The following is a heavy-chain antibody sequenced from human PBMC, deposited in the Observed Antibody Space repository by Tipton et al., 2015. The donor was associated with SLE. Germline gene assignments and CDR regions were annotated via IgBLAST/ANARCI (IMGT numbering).Heavy chain of an antibody. J-gene: IGHJ2*01. CDR3: ARRYFDV. Sequence: SLRLSCAASGFIFSDYWMQWVRQSPGKGLEWVANIRQDGNEMYYVASVRGRFIISRDNAKNSLYLQMDGLRAEDTAIYYCARRYFDVWGRGTLVTVSS. CDR2: IRQDGNEM. V-gene: IGHV3-7*01. CDR1: GFIFSDYW.